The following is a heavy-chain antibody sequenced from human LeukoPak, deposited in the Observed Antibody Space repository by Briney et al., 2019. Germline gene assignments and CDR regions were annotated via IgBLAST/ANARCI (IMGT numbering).Heavy chain of an antibody. Sequence: ASVKVSCKASGYTFTSYDINWVRQATGQGLEWMGWMNPNSGNTGYAQKFQGRVTITRNTSISTAYMELSSLRSEDTAVYYCARAAGGGGATRFDYWGQGTLVTVSS. CDR3: ARAAGGGGATRFDY. D-gene: IGHD1-26*01. J-gene: IGHJ4*02. CDR1: GYTFTSYD. V-gene: IGHV1-8*03. CDR2: MNPNSGNT.